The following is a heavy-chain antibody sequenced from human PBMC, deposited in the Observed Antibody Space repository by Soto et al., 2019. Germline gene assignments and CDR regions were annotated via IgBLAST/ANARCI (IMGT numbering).Heavy chain of an antibody. CDR2: IWYDGSNK. J-gene: IGHJ4*02. Sequence: QVQLVESGGGVVQPGRSLRLSCAASGFTFSGYGMHWVRQAPGKGPEWVAFIWYDGSNKYYADSVKGRFTISRDNSKNTLYLQVNSLRAEDTAVYYCARDPPDDSSGYYSFDHWGQGTLVTVSS. CDR3: ARDPPDDSSGYYSFDH. CDR1: GFTFSGYG. D-gene: IGHD3-22*01. V-gene: IGHV3-33*01.